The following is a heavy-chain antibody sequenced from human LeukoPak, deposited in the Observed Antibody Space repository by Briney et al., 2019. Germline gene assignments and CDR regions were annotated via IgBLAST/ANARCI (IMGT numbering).Heavy chain of an antibody. V-gene: IGHV3-74*01. D-gene: IGHD3-10*01. Sequence: GGPLRLSCAASGFSFSNYWMHWVRQGPGKGLVWVSRFLSDGSRTTYADSVKGRFTISGDNAKNTLYLQMNSLRAEDTAVYYCARVGDYGSGFDFWGQGTLVTVSS. CDR1: GFSFSNYW. CDR2: FLSDGSRT. J-gene: IGHJ4*02. CDR3: ARVGDYGSGFDF.